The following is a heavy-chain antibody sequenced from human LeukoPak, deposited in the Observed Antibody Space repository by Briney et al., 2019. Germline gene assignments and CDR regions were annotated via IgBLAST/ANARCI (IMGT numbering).Heavy chain of an antibody. J-gene: IGHJ4*02. CDR3: ASTTIAVAGLANIDY. V-gene: IGHV4-61*02. Sequence: PSQTLSLTCTVSGGSISSGSYYWSWIRQPAGKGLEWIGRIYTSGSTNYNPSLKSRVTISVDTSKNQFSQKLSSVTAADTAVYYCASTTIAVAGLANIDYWGQGTLVTVSS. CDR1: GGSISSGSYY. D-gene: IGHD6-19*01. CDR2: IYTSGST.